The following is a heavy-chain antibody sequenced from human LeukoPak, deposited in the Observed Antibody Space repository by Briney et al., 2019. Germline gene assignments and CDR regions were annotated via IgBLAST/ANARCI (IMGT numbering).Heavy chain of an antibody. CDR2: IHASGPT. Sequence: PSETLSLTCTVSGGSISTYYWSWIRRPPGKGLEWIAYIHASGPTNYNPSLKSRITISVDTSKNQFSLKLSSVTAADAAVYYCARHDAGIAARPFDNWGQGTLVTVSS. V-gene: IGHV4-4*09. CDR1: GGSISTYY. D-gene: IGHD6-6*01. J-gene: IGHJ4*02. CDR3: ARHDAGIAARPFDN.